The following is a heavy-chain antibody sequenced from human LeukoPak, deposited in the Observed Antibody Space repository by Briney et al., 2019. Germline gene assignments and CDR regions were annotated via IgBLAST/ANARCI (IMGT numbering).Heavy chain of an antibody. CDR1: GFTFSSYW. V-gene: IGHV3-74*01. D-gene: IGHD3-3*01. CDR2: INSDRGST. J-gene: IGHJ5*02. Sequence: GGSLRLSCAASGFTFSSYWMHWVRQAPGKGLVWVSSINSDRGSTSYADSVKGRFTISRDNAKNTLYLQMNSLRADDTAVYYCARGLGITIFGVVSQYNWFDPWGQGTLVTVSS. CDR3: ARGLGITIFGVVSQYNWFDP.